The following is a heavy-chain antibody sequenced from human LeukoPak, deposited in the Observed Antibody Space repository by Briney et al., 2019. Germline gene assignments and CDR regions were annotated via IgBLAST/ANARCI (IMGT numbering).Heavy chain of an antibody. CDR2: IYYSGNT. Sequence: SETPSLTCTVSGGSIRSGNYYWSWIRQPPGKGLEWIGYIYYSGNTYYNPSLKSRVTISIDTSKNQFSLKLNSVTAADTAVYYCVRVGGAGSIITPFDYWGQGTLVTVSS. D-gene: IGHD3-16*01. V-gene: IGHV4-30-4*01. CDR1: GGSIRSGNYY. J-gene: IGHJ4*02. CDR3: VRVGGAGSIITPFDY.